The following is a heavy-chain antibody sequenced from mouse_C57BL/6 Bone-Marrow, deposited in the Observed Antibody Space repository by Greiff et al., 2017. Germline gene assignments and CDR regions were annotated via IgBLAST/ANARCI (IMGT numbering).Heavy chain of an antibody. J-gene: IGHJ4*01. CDR3: ARQIYYGNYVPYAMDY. V-gene: IGHV2-6-1*01. Sequence: VMLVESGPGLVAPSQSLSITCTVSGFSLTSYGVHWVRQPPGKGLEWLVVIWSDGSTTYNSALKSRLSISKDNSKSQVFLKMNSLQTDDTAMYYCARQIYYGNYVPYAMDYWGQGTSVTVSS. CDR1: GFSLTSYG. CDR2: IWSDGST. D-gene: IGHD2-1*01.